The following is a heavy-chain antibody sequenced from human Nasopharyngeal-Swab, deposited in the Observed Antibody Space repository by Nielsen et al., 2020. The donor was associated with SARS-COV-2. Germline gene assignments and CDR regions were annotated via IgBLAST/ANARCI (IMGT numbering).Heavy chain of an antibody. D-gene: IGHD6-13*01. CDR3: ARDFGAPSSSWYDGDWFDP. V-gene: IGHV3-11*01. CDR2: ISSSGSTI. Sequence: GESLKISCAASGFTFIDYYMSWIRQAPGKGLEWVSYISSSGSTIYYADSVKGRFTISRDNAKNSLYLQMNSLRAEDTAVYYCARDFGAPSSSWYDGDWFDPWGQGTLVTVSS. CDR1: GFTFIDYY. J-gene: IGHJ5*02.